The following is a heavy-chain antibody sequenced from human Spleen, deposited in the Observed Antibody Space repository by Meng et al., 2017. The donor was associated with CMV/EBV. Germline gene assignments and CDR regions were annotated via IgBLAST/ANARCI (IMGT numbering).Heavy chain of an antibody. CDR2: VNTDGSST. J-gene: IGHJ6*02. D-gene: IGHD3-10*01. CDR3: AKVGGPGSYYNYHYGMDV. V-gene: IGHV3-74*01. Sequence: GGSLRLSCAASGFTFSSYWMHWVRQAPGEGLVWVSRVNTDGSSTNYADSVKGRFTISRDNARNTLYLQMNSLRAEDTAFYYCAKVGGPGSYYNYHYGMDVWGQGTTVTVSS. CDR1: GFTFSSYW.